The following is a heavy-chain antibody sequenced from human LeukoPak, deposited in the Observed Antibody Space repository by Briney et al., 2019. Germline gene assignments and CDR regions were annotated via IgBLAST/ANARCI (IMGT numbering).Heavy chain of an antibody. D-gene: IGHD6-19*01. CDR3: AREIAVANDAFDI. J-gene: IGHJ3*02. V-gene: IGHV3-7*01. CDR1: GFTFSSYT. CDR2: IKQDGSEK. Sequence: GGSLRLSCVASGFTFSSYTMSWVRQAPGKGLEWVANIKQDGSEKYYVDSVKGRFTISRDNAKNSLYLQMNSLRAEDTAVYYCAREIAVANDAFDIWGQGTMVTVSS.